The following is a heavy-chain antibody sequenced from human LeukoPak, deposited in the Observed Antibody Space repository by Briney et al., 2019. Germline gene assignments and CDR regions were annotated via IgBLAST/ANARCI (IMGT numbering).Heavy chain of an antibody. Sequence: GGSLRLSCAASGFTFSSYGMHWVRQAPGKGLEWVAFIRYDGSNKYYADSVKGRFTISRDNSKNTPYLQMNSLRAEDTAVYYCAKAGAYGDALDYWGQGTLVTVSS. CDR2: IRYDGSNK. V-gene: IGHV3-30*02. D-gene: IGHD4-17*01. CDR3: AKAGAYGDALDY. J-gene: IGHJ4*02. CDR1: GFTFSSYG.